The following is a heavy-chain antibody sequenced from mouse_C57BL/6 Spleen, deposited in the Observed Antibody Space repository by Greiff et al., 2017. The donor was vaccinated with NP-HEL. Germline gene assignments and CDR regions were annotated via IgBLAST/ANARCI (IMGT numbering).Heavy chain of an antibody. Sequence: QVQLQQPGAELVRPGSSVKLSCKASGYTFTSYWMDWVKQRPGQGLEWIGNIYPSDSETHYNQKFKDKATLTVDKSSSTAYMQLSSLTSEDSAVYYCARQAYGSSPFAYWGQGTLVTVSA. CDR1: GYTFTSYW. D-gene: IGHD1-1*01. V-gene: IGHV1-61*01. CDR2: IYPSDSET. CDR3: ARQAYGSSPFAY. J-gene: IGHJ3*01.